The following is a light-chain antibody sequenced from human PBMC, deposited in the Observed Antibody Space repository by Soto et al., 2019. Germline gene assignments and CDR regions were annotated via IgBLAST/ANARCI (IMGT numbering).Light chain of an antibody. CDR3: QQSYSSPPT. CDR2: AAS. J-gene: IGKJ1*01. V-gene: IGKV1-39*01. Sequence: DIVLTQSPDSLAVSLGERATLNCKSSLNILYSSDNKNYLSWYQQKPGKAPKLLIFAASSLQSGVPSRFSGSRSGPDFTLTISSLQPEDFATYYCQQSYSSPPTFGQGTKVDIK. CDR1: LNILYSSDNKNY.